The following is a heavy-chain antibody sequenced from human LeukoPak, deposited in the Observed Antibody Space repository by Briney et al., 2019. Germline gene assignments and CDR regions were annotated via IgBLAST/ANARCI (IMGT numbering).Heavy chain of an antibody. CDR1: GYTFTGYY. Sequence: GASVKVSCKASGYTFTGYYMHWVRQAPGQGLEWMGWINPNSGGTNYAQKFQGRVTMTRDTSISTAYMELSRLRSDDTAVYYCAIYSYGINGDYSLYPYYFDYWGQGTLVTVSS. CDR3: AIYSYGINGDYSLYPYYFDY. V-gene: IGHV1-2*02. J-gene: IGHJ4*02. D-gene: IGHD5-18*01. CDR2: INPNSGGT.